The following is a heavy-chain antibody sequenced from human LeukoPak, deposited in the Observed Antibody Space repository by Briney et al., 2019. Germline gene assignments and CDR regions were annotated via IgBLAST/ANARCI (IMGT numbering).Heavy chain of an antibody. CDR1: GITFSSHG. J-gene: IGHJ4*02. CDR2: IAADGGVK. Sequence: PGGSLRLSCVASGITFSSHGMDWVRQAPGKGLEWVAVIAADGGVKHYADSVKGRFTLSRDNSKNTLYLQMNSLRAEDTAVYYCARETTTAIDYWGQGTLVTVSS. CDR3: ARETTTAIDY. D-gene: IGHD4-17*01. V-gene: IGHV3-30*03.